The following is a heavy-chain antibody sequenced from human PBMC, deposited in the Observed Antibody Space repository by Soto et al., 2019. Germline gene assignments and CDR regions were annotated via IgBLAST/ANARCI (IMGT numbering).Heavy chain of an antibody. CDR2: ISYHGSNK. CDR1: GFTFSNYA. CDR3: TRDARTTVTTRGVWYFDL. J-gene: IGHJ2*01. D-gene: IGHD4-17*01. Sequence: QVQLVESGGGVVQPGRSLRLSCAASGFTFSNYAVHWVRQAPGKGLEWVALISYHGSNKYYADSVKSRFTISRDNSLKTLYLQMNSVRPEDTAIYYCTRDARTTVTTRGVWYFDLWGRGTLLTGSS. V-gene: IGHV3-30*14.